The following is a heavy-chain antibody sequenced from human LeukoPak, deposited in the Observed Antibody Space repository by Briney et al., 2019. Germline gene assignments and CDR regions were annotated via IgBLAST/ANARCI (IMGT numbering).Heavy chain of an antibody. D-gene: IGHD1-26*01. J-gene: IGHJ4*02. CDR1: GGSISSSSYY. CDR2: IYYSGNT. Sequence: SETLSLTCTVSGGSISSSSYYWGWIRQPPGKGLEWIASIYYSGNTYYNPSLKSRVTISVDTSKNQFSLKLSSVTAADTAVYYCARAIAQLGAQAHLDYWGQGTLVTVPP. CDR3: ARAIAQLGAQAHLDY. V-gene: IGHV4-39*07.